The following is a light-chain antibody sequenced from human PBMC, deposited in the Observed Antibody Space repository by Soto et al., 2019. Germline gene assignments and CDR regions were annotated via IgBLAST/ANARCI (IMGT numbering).Light chain of an antibody. CDR2: EVS. CDR1: SSDVGAHNF. V-gene: IGLV2-14*01. J-gene: IGLJ1*01. CDR3: NSYTNTAARV. Sequence: QSALTQPASVSGSPGQSITISCTGNSSDVGAHNFVSRYQQHPGKAPKLMIYEVSNRPSGVSDRFSGSKSGNTASLTISGLQAEDEADYYCNSYTNTAARVFGTGTKVTVL.